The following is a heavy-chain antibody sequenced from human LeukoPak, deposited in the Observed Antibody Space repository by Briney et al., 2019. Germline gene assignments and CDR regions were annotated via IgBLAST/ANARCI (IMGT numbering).Heavy chain of an antibody. CDR1: GFTFSNYA. D-gene: IGHD4-23*01. J-gene: IGHJ4*02. CDR3: ATDPTVASSY. CDR2: ISSSSSYI. V-gene: IGHV3-21*01. Sequence: PGGSLRLSCAASGFTFSNYAMSWVRQAPGKGLEWVSSISSSSSYIKYADSVKGRFTISRDNAKNSLYLQMISLRADDTAVYYCATDPTVASSYWGQGTLVTVSS.